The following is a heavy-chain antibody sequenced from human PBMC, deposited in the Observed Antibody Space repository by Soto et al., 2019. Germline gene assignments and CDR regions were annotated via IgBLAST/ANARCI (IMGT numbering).Heavy chain of an antibody. D-gene: IGHD3-16*01. CDR3: ARDDEYDDNGFDY. CDR2: MYHSGST. Sequence: SETLSLTCAVSGGSISSGGYSWSWIRQPPGKGLEWIGYMYHSGSTYYNPSLKSRVTISIDRSKNQFSLKLSSVTAADTAVYYCARDDEYDDNGFDYWGQGTLVTVSS. J-gene: IGHJ4*02. V-gene: IGHV4-30-2*01. CDR1: GGSISSGGYS.